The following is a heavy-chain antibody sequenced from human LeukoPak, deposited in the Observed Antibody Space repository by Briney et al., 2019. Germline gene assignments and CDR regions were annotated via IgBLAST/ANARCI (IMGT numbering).Heavy chain of an antibody. V-gene: IGHV3-74*01. D-gene: IGHD3-10*01. CDR1: GFTFSSYW. CDR3: ARGHYGPDY. Sequence: GGSLRLSCAASGFTFSSYWMHWVRQAPGKGLLWVSRINSDGSITSYADSVKGRFTISRDNAKNTLYLQMNSLRDEDTAVFFRARGHYGPDYWGQGTVVTVSS. J-gene: IGHJ4*02. CDR2: INSDGSIT.